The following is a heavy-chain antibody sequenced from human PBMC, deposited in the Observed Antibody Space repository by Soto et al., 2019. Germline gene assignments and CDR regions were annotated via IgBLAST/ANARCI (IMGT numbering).Heavy chain of an antibody. Sequence: SVKVSCQASGGRFSRYVIRWVRQAPGQGLECIGGILPTFGTANYEQRFQGRLTISADERTNTAYMELSTLRSEDSAVYYCATSSRKHYRGDTCFEHWFDPWGPGTRVTVSS. D-gene: IGHD4-17*01. V-gene: IGHV1-69*13. CDR1: GGRFSRYV. CDR3: ATSSRKHYRGDTCFEHWFDP. CDR2: ILPTFGTA. J-gene: IGHJ5*02.